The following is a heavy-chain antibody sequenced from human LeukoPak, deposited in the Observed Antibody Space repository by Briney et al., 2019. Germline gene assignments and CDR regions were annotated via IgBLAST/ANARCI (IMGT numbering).Heavy chain of an antibody. J-gene: IGHJ3*02. Sequence: ASVKVSCKASGYTFTSYDINWVRQATGQGLEWMGWMNPNSGNTGYAQKFQGRVTITRNTSISTAYMELSRLRSDDTAVYYCALGYCSSTSCYFDAFDIWGQGTMVTVSS. D-gene: IGHD2-2*01. CDR1: GYTFTSYD. CDR2: MNPNSGNT. CDR3: ALGYCSSTSCYFDAFDI. V-gene: IGHV1-8*03.